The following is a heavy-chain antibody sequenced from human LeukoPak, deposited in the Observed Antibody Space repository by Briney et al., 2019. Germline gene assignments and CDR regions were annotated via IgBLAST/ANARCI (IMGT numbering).Heavy chain of an antibody. CDR1: GGSISSYY. D-gene: IGHD6-13*01. J-gene: IGHJ5*02. Sequence: SETLSLTCTVSGGSISSYYWSWIRQPAGKGLEWIGRIYTSGSTNYNPSLKSRVTMSVDTSKNQFSLKLSSVTAADTAVYYCARETGSSWSGDNWFDPWGQGTLVTVSS. V-gene: IGHV4-4*07. CDR3: ARETGSSWSGDNWFDP. CDR2: IYTSGST.